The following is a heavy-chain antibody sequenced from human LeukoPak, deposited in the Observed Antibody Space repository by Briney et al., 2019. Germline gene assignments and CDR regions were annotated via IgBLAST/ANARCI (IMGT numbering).Heavy chain of an antibody. V-gene: IGHV4-59*04. CDR3: VKSGGYGLIDY. CDR1: GFTFSSYG. J-gene: IGHJ4*02. D-gene: IGHD1-26*01. Sequence: GSLRLSCAASGFTFSSYGMHWVRQPPGKGLEWIGNIYYTGSTYYNASLQSRVTISIDTSKNQFSLRLNSVTAADTAMYYCVKSGGYGLIDYWGQGTLVTVSS. CDR2: IYYTGST.